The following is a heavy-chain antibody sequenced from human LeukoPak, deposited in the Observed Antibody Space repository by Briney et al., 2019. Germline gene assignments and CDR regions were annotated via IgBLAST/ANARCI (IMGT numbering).Heavy chain of an antibody. V-gene: IGHV3-21*01. CDR2: ITSTSSRI. D-gene: IGHD6-13*01. Sequence: PGGSLRLSCAASGFTFRTYAVDWVRQTPGKGLEWVSTITSTSSRIYYADSVKGRFTISRDNAKDSLYLQMNSLRVEDTAVYYCARGIAADEEHYWGQGTLVTVSS. CDR3: ARGIAADEEHY. CDR1: GFTFRTYA. J-gene: IGHJ4*02.